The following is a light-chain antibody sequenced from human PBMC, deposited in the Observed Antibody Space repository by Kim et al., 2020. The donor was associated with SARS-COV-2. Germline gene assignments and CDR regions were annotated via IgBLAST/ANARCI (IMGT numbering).Light chain of an antibody. Sequence: SPGERAALSSRASQTITTNYLAWYQQKPGQAPSLLIYGASSRATGIPDRFSGSGSGTDFTLTISRLEPEDFAVYYCQHYGSSPYTFGQGTKLEI. CDR2: GAS. CDR1: QTITTNY. CDR3: QHYGSSPYT. J-gene: IGKJ2*01. V-gene: IGKV3-20*01.